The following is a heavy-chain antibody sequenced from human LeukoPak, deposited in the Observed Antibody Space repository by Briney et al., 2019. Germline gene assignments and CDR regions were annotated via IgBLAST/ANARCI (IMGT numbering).Heavy chain of an antibody. CDR1: GFTFSNYA. D-gene: IGHD5-18*01. Sequence: GGSLRLSCAASGFTFSNYAMSWVRQAPGKGLEWVSAISGSGGSTYYADSVKGRFTISRDNSKNTLYLQMNSLRAEDTAVYYCAKDLRGYSYGSFDYWGQGTLVTVSS. V-gene: IGHV3-23*01. CDR2: ISGSGGST. J-gene: IGHJ4*02. CDR3: AKDLRGYSYGSFDY.